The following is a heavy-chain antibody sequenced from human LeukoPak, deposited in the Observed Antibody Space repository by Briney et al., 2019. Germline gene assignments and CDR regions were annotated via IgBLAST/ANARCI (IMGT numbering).Heavy chain of an antibody. Sequence: GGSLRLSCAASGFTFSSYSMNWVRQAPGKGLEWVSSISSSSSYIYYADSVKGRFTISRDNAKNSLYLQMNSLRAEDTAVYYCARDRIVPAATDHLDYWGQGTLVTVSS. CDR1: GFTFSSYS. V-gene: IGHV3-21*01. J-gene: IGHJ4*02. CDR3: ARDRIVPAATDHLDY. D-gene: IGHD2-2*01. CDR2: ISSSSSYI.